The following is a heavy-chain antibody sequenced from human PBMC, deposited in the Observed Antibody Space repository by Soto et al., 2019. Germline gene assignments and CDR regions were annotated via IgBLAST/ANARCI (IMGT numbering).Heavy chain of an antibody. Sequence: GGALRLSCAASGFTFDDYAMHWVRQAPGKGLEWVSGISWNSGSIGYADSVKGRFTISSDNAKNSLYLQMNTLRAADTALYYCAKDSRRGIRSPDYYMDVWGKGTTVTGSS. J-gene: IGHJ6*03. D-gene: IGHD4-17*01. CDR2: ISWNSGSI. CDR1: GFTFDDYA. CDR3: AKDSRRGIRSPDYYMDV. V-gene: IGHV3-9*01.